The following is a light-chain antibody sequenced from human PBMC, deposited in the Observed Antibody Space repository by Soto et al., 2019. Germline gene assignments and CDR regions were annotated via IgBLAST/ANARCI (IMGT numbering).Light chain of an antibody. CDR1: QGISNY. CDR2: AAS. J-gene: IGKJ1*01. Sequence: DIQMTQSPSSLSASVGDRVTITCRASQGISNYLAWYQQKPGKVPKLLIYAASTLQSGVPSRFSGSGSGTAFTLTISGLQPEDVATYYCQKYNSAPWTFGQGTKVEIK. CDR3: QKYNSAPWT. V-gene: IGKV1-27*01.